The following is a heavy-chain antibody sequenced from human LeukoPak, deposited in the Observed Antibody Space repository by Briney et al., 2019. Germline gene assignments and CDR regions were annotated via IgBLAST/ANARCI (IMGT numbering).Heavy chain of an antibody. CDR2: IWYDGSEK. J-gene: IGHJ4*02. V-gene: IGHV3-33*01. CDR1: GFTFGRYG. D-gene: IGHD5-24*01. CDR3: ARDQDGYNLFDY. Sequence: GGSLKLSCAASGFTFGRYGMHWVRQAPGKGLEWVAIIWYDGSEKFYADSVQGRFTISRDNSKDTLYLQMNSLRLGDTGVYYCARDQDGYNLFDYWGQGTLVTVSS.